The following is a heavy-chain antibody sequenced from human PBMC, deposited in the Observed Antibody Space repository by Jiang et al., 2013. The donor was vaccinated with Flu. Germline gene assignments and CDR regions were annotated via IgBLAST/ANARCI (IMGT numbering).Heavy chain of an antibody. CDR1: GYSFTSYW. D-gene: IGHD2-2*01. CDR3: ARGYCSSTSCYPDAFDI. J-gene: IGHJ3*02. CDR2: IYPGDSDT. Sequence: GAEVKKPGESLKISCKGSGYSFTSYWIGWVRQMPGKAWSGWGSIYPGDSDTRYSPSFQGQVTISADKSISTAYLQWSSLKASDTAMYYCARGYCSSTSCYPDAFDIWGQGTMVTVSS. V-gene: IGHV5-51*01.